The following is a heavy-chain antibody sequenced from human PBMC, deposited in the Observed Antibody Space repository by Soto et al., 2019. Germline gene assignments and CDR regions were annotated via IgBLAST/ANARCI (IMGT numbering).Heavy chain of an antibody. CDR1: GFTFSNYD. CDR3: ARGRDSGLYYFNY. Sequence: EVQLVESGGDLVQPGGSLRLSCAASGFTFSNYDMHWVCQATGKGLEWVSTSSTAGNTYSPGSVKGRFTISRENAKNSLYLQMNSLRVDDTAVYYCARGRDSGLYYFNYWGQGTLVTVSS. J-gene: IGHJ4*02. D-gene: IGHD2-21*01. V-gene: IGHV3-13*01. CDR2: SSTAGNT.